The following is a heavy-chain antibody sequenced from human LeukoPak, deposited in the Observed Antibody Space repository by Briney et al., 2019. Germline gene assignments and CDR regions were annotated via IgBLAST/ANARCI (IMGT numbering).Heavy chain of an antibody. CDR3: VRVLPSDY. D-gene: IGHD2/OR15-2a*01. CDR2: INPSSGGT. CDR1: GYTFTAYY. V-gene: IGHV1-2*02. Sequence: ASVKVSCKASGYTFTAYYIHWVRQAPGQGLEWMGWINPSSGGTNYAQKFQGRVTMTRDTSISTGYMELSRLTSDDTAIYYCVRVLPSDYWGQGTLVTVSS. J-gene: IGHJ4*02.